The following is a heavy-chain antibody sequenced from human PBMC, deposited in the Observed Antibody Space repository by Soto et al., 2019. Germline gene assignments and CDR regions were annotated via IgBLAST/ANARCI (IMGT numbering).Heavy chain of an antibody. Sequence: QVQLHESGPGLVKPSQTLSLTCTVSGGSISDDDYYWNWIRQSPGKGLEWIGHIYYNGNTYYNPSLRSRLTMSLEPSEYQSPLHLTSVIAASSALYLCARATTVTSSIFFSALDVWGQGTTVTVSS. J-gene: IGHJ6*02. CDR1: GGSISDDDYY. CDR2: IYYNGNT. D-gene: IGHD4-17*01. V-gene: IGHV4-30-4*01. CDR3: ARATTVTSSIFFSALDV.